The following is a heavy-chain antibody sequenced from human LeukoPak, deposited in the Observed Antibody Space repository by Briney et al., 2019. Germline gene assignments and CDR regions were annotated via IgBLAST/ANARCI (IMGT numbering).Heavy chain of an antibody. CDR2: IHYSGST. CDR1: GGSISSSSYY. Sequence: PSETLSLTCTVSGGSISSSSYYWGWIRQPPGKGLEWIGSIHYSGSTYYNPSLKSRVTMSVDTSKSQFSLKLNSVTAADTAVYYCAGDSSGYSYYYYYIDVWGKGTTVTISS. CDR3: AGDSSGYSYYYYYIDV. V-gene: IGHV4-39*01. J-gene: IGHJ6*03. D-gene: IGHD3-22*01.